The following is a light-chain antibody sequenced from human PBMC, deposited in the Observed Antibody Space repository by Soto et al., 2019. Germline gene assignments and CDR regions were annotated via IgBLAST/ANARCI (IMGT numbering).Light chain of an antibody. V-gene: IGKV1-39*01. CDR1: QTISNY. CDR3: QQSYSTLPWT. CDR2: AAS. Sequence: DVQMTQSPSSLSASVGDRVTITCRASQTISNYLNWYQQKPGKAPKLLIYAASSLQSGVPSRFSGSRSGTDFTLTIDSLQPEDFATYYCQQSYSTLPWTFGQGTKVEIK. J-gene: IGKJ1*01.